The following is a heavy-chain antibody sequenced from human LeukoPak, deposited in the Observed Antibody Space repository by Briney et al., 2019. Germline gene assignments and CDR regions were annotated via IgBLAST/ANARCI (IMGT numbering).Heavy chain of an antibody. CDR2: IYPGDSAT. CDR1: GHTFTSYW. J-gene: IGHJ5*02. V-gene: IGHV5-51*01. Sequence: GESLKISCNGSGHTFTSYWIAWVRQMPGKGLEWMGIIYPGDSATRYSPSFPGQVTISVDKSTSSAYLQWSSLKAPDTAMYYGARPTLAAADYWFDLWGQGTLVTVSS. D-gene: IGHD6-13*01. CDR3: ARPTLAAADYWFDL.